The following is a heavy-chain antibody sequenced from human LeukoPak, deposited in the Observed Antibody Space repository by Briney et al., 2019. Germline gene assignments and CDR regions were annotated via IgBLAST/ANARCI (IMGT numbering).Heavy chain of an antibody. CDR3: ARTRITMIVGLASRFDY. Sequence: SGGSLRLSCAASGFTFSSYWMSWVRQAPGKGLEWVANIKQDGGEKYYVDSVKGRFTISRDNAKNSLYLQMNSLRAEDTAVYYCARTRITMIVGLASRFDYWGQGTLVTVSS. CDR2: IKQDGGEK. V-gene: IGHV3-7*01. CDR1: GFTFSSYW. J-gene: IGHJ4*02. D-gene: IGHD3-22*01.